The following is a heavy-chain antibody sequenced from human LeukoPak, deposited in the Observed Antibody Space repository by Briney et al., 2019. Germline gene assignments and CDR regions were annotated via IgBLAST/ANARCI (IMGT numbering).Heavy chain of an antibody. CDR1: GFTFSSYG. Sequence: GRSLRLSCAASGFTFSSYGMHWVRQAPGKGLEWVAVIWYDGSNKYYADSVKGRFTISRDNSKNTLYLQMNSLRAEDTAVYYCARGVVEVATITIGYWGQGALVTVSS. D-gene: IGHD5-24*01. J-gene: IGHJ4*02. CDR2: IWYDGSNK. CDR3: ARGVVEVATITIGY. V-gene: IGHV3-33*01.